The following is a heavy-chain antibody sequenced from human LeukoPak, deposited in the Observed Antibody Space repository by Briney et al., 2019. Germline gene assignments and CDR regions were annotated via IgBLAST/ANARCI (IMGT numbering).Heavy chain of an antibody. J-gene: IGHJ4*02. V-gene: IGHV1-2*04. CDR1: GYTFTGYY. D-gene: IGHD3-16*02. CDR2: INPNSGGT. CDR3: ARGGTLGFDYVWGSYPPAFDY. Sequence: GASVKVSCKAPGYTFTGYYMHWVRQAPGQGLEWMGWINPNSGGTNYAQKFQGWVTMTRDTSISTAYMELSRLRSDDTAVYYCARGGTLGFDYVWGSYPPAFDYWGQGTLVTVSS.